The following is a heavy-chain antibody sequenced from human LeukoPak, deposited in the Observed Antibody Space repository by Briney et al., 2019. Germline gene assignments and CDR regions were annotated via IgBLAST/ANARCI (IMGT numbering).Heavy chain of an antibody. V-gene: IGHV3-23*01. CDR1: GFTFGRSA. Sequence: GGSLRLSCEAPGFTFGRSAMTWVRQTPGKGLEWFSSISSSGNTYYADSVKGRFTISRDNSKNLVNLQMNSLRAEDTAIYYCVKGRMSEDGLDFWGQGSLVTVSS. D-gene: IGHD5-24*01. CDR3: VKGRMSEDGLDF. J-gene: IGHJ4*02. CDR2: ISSSGNT.